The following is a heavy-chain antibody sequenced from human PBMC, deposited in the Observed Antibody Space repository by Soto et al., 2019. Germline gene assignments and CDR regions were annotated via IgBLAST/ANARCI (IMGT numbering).Heavy chain of an antibody. D-gene: IGHD3-10*01. Sequence: EVQLLESGGGLVQPGGSLRLSCAASGFTFSSYAMNWVRQAPGKGLEWVSAITGNGGSTYHADSVKGRFAISRDNSKNTLYLQMNSLRADDTAVYYCAKGTGSDSGRFWGQGTLVTVSS. V-gene: IGHV3-23*01. J-gene: IGHJ4*02. CDR1: GFTFSSYA. CDR2: ITGNGGST. CDR3: AKGTGSDSGRF.